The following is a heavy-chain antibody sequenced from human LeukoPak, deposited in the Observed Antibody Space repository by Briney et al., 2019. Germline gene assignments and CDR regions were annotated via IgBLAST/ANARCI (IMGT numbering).Heavy chain of an antibody. D-gene: IGHD2-2*01. V-gene: IGHV1-18*01. CDR3: ARDPGYCSSTSCLPGAPIDY. J-gene: IGHJ4*02. Sequence: GASVKVSCKASGYTFTIYGISWVRQAPGQGLEWMGWISAYNGNTNYAQKLQGRVTMTTDTSTSTAYMELRSLRSDDTAVYYCARDPGYCSSTSCLPGAPIDYWGQGTLVTVSS. CDR1: GYTFTIYG. CDR2: ISAYNGNT.